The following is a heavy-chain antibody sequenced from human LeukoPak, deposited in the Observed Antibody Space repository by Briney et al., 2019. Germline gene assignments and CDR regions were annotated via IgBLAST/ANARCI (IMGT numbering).Heavy chain of an antibody. D-gene: IGHD3-10*01. Sequence: PSETLSLTCAVYGGYFSGYYWSWIRQPPGKGLEWIGEINHSGSTNYNPSLKSRVTISVDTSKNQFSLKLSSVTAADTAVYYCARCPRMTYYYGSGSYRAFDIWGQGTMVTVSS. J-gene: IGHJ3*02. CDR1: GGYFSGYY. CDR3: ARCPRMTYYYGSGSYRAFDI. CDR2: INHSGST. V-gene: IGHV4-34*01.